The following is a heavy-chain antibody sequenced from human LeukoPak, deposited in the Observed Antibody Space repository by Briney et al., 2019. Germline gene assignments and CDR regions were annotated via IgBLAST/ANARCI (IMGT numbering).Heavy chain of an antibody. Sequence: KPSETLSLTCAVSGYSISSGYYWCWLRQPPGKGLERNGSIYHSGSTYYNTSLKRRATISVDTSKNQFSLQLSSVTAADTAVYYCASDGRYFDWLIVGYDIWGQGTMVTLSS. J-gene: IGHJ3*02. V-gene: IGHV4-38-2*01. CDR2: IYHSGST. D-gene: IGHD3-9*01. CDR1: GYSISSGYY. CDR3: ASDGRYFDWLIVGYDI.